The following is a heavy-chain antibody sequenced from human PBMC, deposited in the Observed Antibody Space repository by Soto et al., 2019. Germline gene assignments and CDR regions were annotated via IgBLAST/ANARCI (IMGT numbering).Heavy chain of an antibody. J-gene: IGHJ6*02. V-gene: IGHV4-30-4*01. D-gene: IGHD2-8*01. CDR2: IYYSGST. CDR1: GGSISSGDYY. Sequence: PSETLSLTCTVSGGSISSGDYYWSWIRQPPGKGLEWIGYIYYSGSTYYNPSLKSRVTISVDTSKNQFSLKLSSVTAADTAVYYYARDGVSFGGMDVWGQGTTVTVSS. CDR3: ARDGVSFGGMDV.